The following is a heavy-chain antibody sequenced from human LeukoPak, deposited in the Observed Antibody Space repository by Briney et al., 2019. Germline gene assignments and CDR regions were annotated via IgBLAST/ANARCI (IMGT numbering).Heavy chain of an antibody. CDR1: TRYFTNYW. J-gene: IGHJ5*01. CDR2: IDRDGITT. D-gene: IGHD3-3*01. Sequence: GGSLRLSCTASTRYFTNYWMHWVRHVPGKGLAWVSRIDRDGITTHYAESVEGRFTISRHNAKNTVYLLMNSLRAEDTAIYYCGTSRWSGFVDSWGPGTLVTVSS. V-gene: IGHV3-74*01. CDR3: GTSRWSGFVDS.